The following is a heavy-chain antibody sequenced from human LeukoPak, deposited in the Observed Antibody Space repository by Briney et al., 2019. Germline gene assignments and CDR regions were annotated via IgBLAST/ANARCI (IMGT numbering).Heavy chain of an antibody. CDR3: ARGPLNYYGSGSYYNALGY. Sequence: SETLSLTCAVYGGSFSGYYWSWIRQPPGKGLEWIGEINHSGSTNYNPSLKSRVTISVDTSKNQFSLKLSSVTAADTAVYYCARGPLNYYGSGSYYNALGYWGQGTLATVSS. CDR2: INHSGST. J-gene: IGHJ4*02. D-gene: IGHD3-10*01. CDR1: GGSFSGYY. V-gene: IGHV4-34*01.